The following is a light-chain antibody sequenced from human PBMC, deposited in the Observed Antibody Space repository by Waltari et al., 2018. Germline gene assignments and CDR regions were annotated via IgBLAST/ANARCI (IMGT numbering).Light chain of an antibody. CDR3: SSDAVSNNFYD. J-gene: IGLJ1*01. Sequence: QSALTQPPSASGSPGQSVTIFCTGTGSGGSASWYQQHPGKAPKLMIYEVSKRPSGVPDRFSGSKSGNTASLTVSVLQAEDEGDYYCSSDAVSNNFYDFGSGTKVTVL. CDR1: GSGGS. CDR2: EVS. V-gene: IGLV2-8*01.